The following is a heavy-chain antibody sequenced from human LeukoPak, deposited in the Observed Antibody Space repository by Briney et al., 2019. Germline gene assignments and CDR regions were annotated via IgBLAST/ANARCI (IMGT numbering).Heavy chain of an antibody. J-gene: IGHJ4*02. D-gene: IGHD3-22*01. CDR1: GFTFSSYW. CDR2: ISSSSSYI. V-gene: IGHV3-21*01. Sequence: GGSLRLSCVASGFTFSSYWMSWVRQAPGKGLEWVSSISSSSSYIYYADSVKGRFTISRDNAKNSLYLQMNSLRAEDTAVYYCARERVVITPDYWGQGTLVTVSS. CDR3: ARERVVITPDY.